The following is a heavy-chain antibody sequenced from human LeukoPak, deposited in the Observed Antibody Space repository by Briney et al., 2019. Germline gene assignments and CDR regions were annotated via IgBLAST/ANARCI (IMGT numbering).Heavy chain of an antibody. J-gene: IGHJ4*02. Sequence: SVKVSCKASGGTFSSYTISWVRQAPGQGLEWMGRIIPILGIANYAQKFQGRVTITADKSTSTAYMELSSLRSEDTAVYYCARDLEYDHHYDSSGYSSFVSDYWGRGTLVTVSS. D-gene: IGHD3-22*01. V-gene: IGHV1-69*04. CDR3: ARDLEYDHHYDSSGYSSFVSDY. CDR1: GGTFSSYT. CDR2: IIPILGIA.